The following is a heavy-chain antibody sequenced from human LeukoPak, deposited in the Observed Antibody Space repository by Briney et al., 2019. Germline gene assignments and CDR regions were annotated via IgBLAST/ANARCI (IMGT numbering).Heavy chain of an antibody. CDR2: IYTSGST. Sequence: PSETLSLTCTVSGGSISSYYWSWIRQPAGKGLEWIGRIYTSGSTNYDPSLKSRVTMSVDTSKNQFSLKLGSVTAADTAVYYCARDPRGYNWNFAGFDYWGQGTLVTVSS. D-gene: IGHD1-7*01. V-gene: IGHV4-4*07. J-gene: IGHJ4*02. CDR3: ARDPRGYNWNFAGFDY. CDR1: GGSISSYY.